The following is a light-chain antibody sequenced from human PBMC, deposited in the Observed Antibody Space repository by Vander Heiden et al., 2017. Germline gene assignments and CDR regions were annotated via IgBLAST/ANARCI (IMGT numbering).Light chain of an antibody. J-gene: IGLJ2*01. CDR1: KSGDKY. Sequence: SYELTQPPSVSVSPGQTASITCSGDKSGDKYACWYQQKPGQSPVLVIYQDSKRPSGIPERFSGSNSGNTATLTISGTQAMDEADYYCQAWDSSTAHVVFGGGTKLTVL. V-gene: IGLV3-1*01. CDR3: QAWDSSTAHVV. CDR2: QDS.